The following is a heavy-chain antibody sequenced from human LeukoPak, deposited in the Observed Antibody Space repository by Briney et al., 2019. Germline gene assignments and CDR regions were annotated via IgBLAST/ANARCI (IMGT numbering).Heavy chain of an antibody. Sequence: GGSLRLACTASGFSFSSSAMHWVRQAPGKGLEWVAFIRYDGSIKNYADSVKGRFSISRDNSKNTLYLQMNTLRPEDTAIYYCAKDGHTTGWLNGFDPWGQGTLVTVSS. CDR1: GFSFSSSA. D-gene: IGHD2/OR15-2a*01. J-gene: IGHJ5*02. CDR3: AKDGHTTGWLNGFDP. CDR2: IRYDGSIK. V-gene: IGHV3-30*02.